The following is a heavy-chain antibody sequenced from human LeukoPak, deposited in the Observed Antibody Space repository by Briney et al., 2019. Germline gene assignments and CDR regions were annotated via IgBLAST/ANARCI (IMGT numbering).Heavy chain of an antibody. CDR1: GFTFSMHS. J-gene: IGHJ4*02. CDR3: AREPSSGSVSSWYPLDY. CDR2: IGSGRTE. D-gene: IGHD6-13*01. Sequence: PGGSLRLSCVASGFTFSMHSLNWVRQTPGKGLEWVSYIGSGRTEFYADSVKGRFTISRDNAKNSLYLQMSSLRVEDTAVYYCAREPSSGSVSSWYPLDYWGQGTLVTVSS. V-gene: IGHV3-48*01.